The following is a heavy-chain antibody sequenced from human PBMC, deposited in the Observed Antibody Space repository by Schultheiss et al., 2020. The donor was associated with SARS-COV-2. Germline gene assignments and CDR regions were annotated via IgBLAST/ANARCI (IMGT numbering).Heavy chain of an antibody. CDR1: GGSISSSNW. CDR2: IYHSGST. V-gene: IGHV4-4*02. J-gene: IGHJ6*02. CDR3: ARGPPRYFDWHSLLLNYYYGMDV. D-gene: IGHD3-9*01. Sequence: GSLRLSCAVSGGSISSSNWWSWVRQPPGKGLEWIGEIYHSGSTNYNPSLKSRVTISVDKSKNQFSLKLSSVTAADTAVYYCARGPPRYFDWHSLLLNYYYGMDVWGQGTTVTVSS.